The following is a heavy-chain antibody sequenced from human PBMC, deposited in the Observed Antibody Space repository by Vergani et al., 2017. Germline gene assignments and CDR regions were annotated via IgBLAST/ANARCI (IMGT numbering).Heavy chain of an antibody. V-gene: IGHV3-11*01. J-gene: IGHJ4*02. Sequence: QVQLVASGGGLVRPGGSLRLSCAASGFIFSDYYMTWIRQTPGKGLEWLAHISDGGETKMYAESLKGRFTVSRDNSKNMLYLQMNSLRAEDTAVYYCARLSYDTTPYLQGGYDCWGQGTLVSVSS. CDR2: ISDGGETK. CDR1: GFIFSDYY. D-gene: IGHD3-22*01. CDR3: ARLSYDTTPYLQGGYDC.